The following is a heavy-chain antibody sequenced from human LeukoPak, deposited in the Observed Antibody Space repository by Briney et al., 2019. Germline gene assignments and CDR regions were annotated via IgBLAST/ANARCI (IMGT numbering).Heavy chain of an antibody. Sequence: ASVKVSCKASGYIFSNYGISWVRQAPGQGLEWMGWISGYNGNTKYTQKVQGRVTMTTDTSTSTAYMELRSLRSDDTAVYYCARGRYSYGDFDYWGQGTLVTVSS. V-gene: IGHV1-18*01. CDR1: GYIFSNYG. CDR3: ARGRYSYGDFDY. J-gene: IGHJ4*02. D-gene: IGHD5-18*01. CDR2: ISGYNGNT.